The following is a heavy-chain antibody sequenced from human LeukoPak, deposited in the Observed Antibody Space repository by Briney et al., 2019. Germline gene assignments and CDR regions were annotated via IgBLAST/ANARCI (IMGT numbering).Heavy chain of an antibody. CDR2: INRDGNEK. Sequence: GGSLRLSCAASGFTFSNYWMSWVRQAPGKGLEWVANINRDGNEKYYVDSVRGRFTISRDNAKNSLYLRVNRLRAEDTAVYYCARTLVGGTNWFDPWGQGTLVTVSS. D-gene: IGHD1-26*01. CDR1: GFTFSNYW. J-gene: IGHJ5*02. V-gene: IGHV3-7*02. CDR3: ARTLVGGTNWFDP.